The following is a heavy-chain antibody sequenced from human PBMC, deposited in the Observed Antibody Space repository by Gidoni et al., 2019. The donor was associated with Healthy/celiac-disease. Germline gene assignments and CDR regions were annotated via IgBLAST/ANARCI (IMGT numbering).Heavy chain of an antibody. CDR1: GFTFSDYY. V-gene: IGHV3-11*06. Sequence: QVQLVESGGGLVKPGGSLRLSCAASGFTFSDYYMSWIRQAPGKGLEWVSYISSSSSYTNYADSVKGRFTISRDNAKNSLYLQMNSLRAEDTAVYYCASYDYVWGSYRTFDYWGQGTLVTVSS. CDR2: ISSSSSYT. D-gene: IGHD3-16*02. CDR3: ASYDYVWGSYRTFDY. J-gene: IGHJ4*02.